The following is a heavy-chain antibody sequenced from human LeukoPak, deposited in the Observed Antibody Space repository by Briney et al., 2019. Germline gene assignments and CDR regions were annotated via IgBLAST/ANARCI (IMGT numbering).Heavy chain of an antibody. V-gene: IGHV3-30*02. J-gene: IGHJ6*02. D-gene: IGHD3-10*01. CDR1: GFTFSSYG. Sequence: GGSLRLSCAASGFTFSSYGMRWVRQAPGKGLEWVAFIRYDGSNKYYADSVKGRFTISRDNSKNTLYLQMNSLRAEDTAVYYCAKDSVERFGELFSYYYYYGMDVWGQGTTVTVSS. CDR2: IRYDGSNK. CDR3: AKDSVERFGELFSYYYYYGMDV.